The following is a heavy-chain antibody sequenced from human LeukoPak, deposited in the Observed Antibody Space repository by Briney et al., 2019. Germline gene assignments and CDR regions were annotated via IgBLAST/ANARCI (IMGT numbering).Heavy chain of an antibody. J-gene: IGHJ4*02. CDR2: INPNSGGT. CDR1: GYTFTGYY. V-gene: IGHV1-2*02. CDR3: ARLGSSGWIGQFDY. Sequence: GASVKVSCKASGYTFTGYYMHWVRQAPGQGLEWMGWINPNSGGTNYAQKFQGRVTMTRDTSISTAYMELSRLRSDDTAVYYCARLGSSGWIGQFDYWGQGTLVTVSS. D-gene: IGHD6-19*01.